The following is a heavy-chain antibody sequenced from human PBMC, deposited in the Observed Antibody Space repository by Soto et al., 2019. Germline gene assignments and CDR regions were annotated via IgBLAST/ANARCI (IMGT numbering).Heavy chain of an antibody. Sequence: SETLSLTCTVSGGSISSSAYYWGWIRQSPGKGLEWIGSIYCSGSTYYNPSLKSRVTISVDTSKNHFSLKLSSVTAADTAVYYCARLPMVRGVYYYGMDVWGQGTTVTV. D-gene: IGHD3-10*01. CDR3: ARLPMVRGVYYYGMDV. J-gene: IGHJ6*02. V-gene: IGHV4-39*02. CDR1: GGSISSSAYY. CDR2: IYCSGST.